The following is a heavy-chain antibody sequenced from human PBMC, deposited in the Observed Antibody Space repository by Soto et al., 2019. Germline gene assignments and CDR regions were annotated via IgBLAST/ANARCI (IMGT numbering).Heavy chain of an antibody. CDR3: ATKLRYFDWLLNPFDY. D-gene: IGHD3-9*01. J-gene: IGHJ4*02. CDR1: LFIFSQYF. Sequence: ASVTVSCQASLFIFSQYFMHCVRQAPGQGFEWMGGFDPEDGETIYAQKFQGRVTMTEDTSTDTAYMELSSLRSEDTAVYYCATKLRYFDWLLNPFDYWGQGNLVTVSS. CDR2: FDPEDGET. V-gene: IGHV1-24*01.